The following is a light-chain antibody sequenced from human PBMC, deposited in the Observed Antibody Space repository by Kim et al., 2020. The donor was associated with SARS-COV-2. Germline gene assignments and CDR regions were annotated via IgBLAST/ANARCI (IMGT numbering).Light chain of an antibody. CDR2: GAS. CDR3: QQYNNWPLT. CDR1: QSVSSN. J-gene: IGKJ4*01. Sequence: EIVMTQSPAPLSVSPGERATLSCRASQSVSSNLGWYQQKPGQAPRLLIYGASTRATGIPARFSGSGSGTEFTLTISSLQSEDFAVYYCQQYNNWPLTFGGGTKVDIK. V-gene: IGKV3-15*01.